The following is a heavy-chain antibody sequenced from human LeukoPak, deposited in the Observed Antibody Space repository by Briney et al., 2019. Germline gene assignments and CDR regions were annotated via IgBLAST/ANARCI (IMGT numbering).Heavy chain of an antibody. CDR1: GFSLSTSGVG. CDR3: AHRGLIVYYDSSGPYFDY. V-gene: IGHV2-5*01. CDR2: ISWNDGK. J-gene: IGHJ4*02. D-gene: IGHD3-22*01. Sequence: KSGPTLVNPTQTLTLTCTFSGFSLSTSGVGVGWIRQPPGKALEWLALISWNDGKRYSPSLKSRLTITKDTSKNQVVLTMTNMDPVDTATYYCAHRGLIVYYDSSGPYFDYWGQGTLVTVSS.